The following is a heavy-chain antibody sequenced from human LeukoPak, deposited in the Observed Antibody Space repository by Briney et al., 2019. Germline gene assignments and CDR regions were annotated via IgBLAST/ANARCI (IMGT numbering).Heavy chain of an antibody. CDR1: GGPISSYY. D-gene: IGHD2-15*01. V-gene: IGHV4-4*07. CDR2: IYTSGST. Sequence: SETLSLTCTVSGGPISSYYWSWIRQPAGKGLEWIGRIYTSGSTNYNPSLKSRVTMSVDTSKNQFSLKLSSVTAADTAVYYCARDERPGYCSGGSCSFDWYFDLWGRGTLVTVSS. J-gene: IGHJ2*01. CDR3: ARDERPGYCSGGSCSFDWYFDL.